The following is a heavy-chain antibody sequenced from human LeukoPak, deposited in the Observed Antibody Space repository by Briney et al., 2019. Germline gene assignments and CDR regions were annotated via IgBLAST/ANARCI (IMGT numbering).Heavy chain of an antibody. CDR1: GFTVSSNS. CDR2: IYTGGTT. D-gene: IGHD1-14*01. J-gene: IGHJ4*02. V-gene: IGHV3-66*01. Sequence: GGSLRLSCAASGFTVSSNSMSWVRQAPGKGLVWVSVIYTGGTTYYADSVKGRFTISRDNSKNTLYLQMNSLRAEDTAVYYCARDRYGIRRDYFDYWGQGILVTVSS. CDR3: ARDRYGIRRDYFDY.